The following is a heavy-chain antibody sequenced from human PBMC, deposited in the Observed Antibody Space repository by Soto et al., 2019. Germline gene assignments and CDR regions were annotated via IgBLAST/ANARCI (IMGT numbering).Heavy chain of an antibody. CDR3: ARREIEGPIDY. CDR1: GYSISSSNW. V-gene: IGHV4-28*01. CDR2: IYYSGTT. J-gene: IGHJ4*02. D-gene: IGHD1-26*01. Sequence: QVQLQESGPGLVKPSDTLSLTCAVSGYSISSSNWWGWIRQPPGKGLEWIGYIYYSGTTYYNPSLHSRVTMSVGKCKNQFPLKLTSVTAVDTAVYYCARREIEGPIDYWGQGTLVTVSS.